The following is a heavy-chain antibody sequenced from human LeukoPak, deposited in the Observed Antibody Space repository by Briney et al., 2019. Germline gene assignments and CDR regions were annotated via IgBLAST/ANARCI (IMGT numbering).Heavy chain of an antibody. V-gene: IGHV3-30*04. J-gene: IGHJ4*02. CDR3: ARHSSSWYDQFDY. CDR2: ISYDGSNK. CDR1: GFTFSSYA. D-gene: IGHD6-13*01. Sequence: GGSLRLSCAASGFTFSSYAMHWVRQAPGKGLEWVAVISYDGSNKYYADSVKGRFTISRDNAKNSLYLQMNSLRAEDTAVYYCARHSSSWYDQFDYWGQGTLVTVSS.